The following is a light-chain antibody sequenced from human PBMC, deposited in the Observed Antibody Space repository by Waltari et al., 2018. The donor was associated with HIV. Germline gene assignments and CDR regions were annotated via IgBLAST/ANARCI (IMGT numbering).Light chain of an antibody. Sequence: QSALTPPPSASGSPGPSVTISCNGTSSAVRGNNYVSWYQQYPGKAPRLMIYEVYKRPSGVPHRFSGSKSGNTASLTVSGLQAEDEANYYCSSYAGINTYVLFGGGTKLTVL. CDR3: SSYAGINTYVL. J-gene: IGLJ2*01. CDR2: EVY. CDR1: SSAVRGNNY. V-gene: IGLV2-8*01.